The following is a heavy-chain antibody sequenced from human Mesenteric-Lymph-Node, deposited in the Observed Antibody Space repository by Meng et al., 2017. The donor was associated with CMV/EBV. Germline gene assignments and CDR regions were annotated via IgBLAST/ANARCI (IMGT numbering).Heavy chain of an antibody. J-gene: IGHJ4*02. CDR1: GYMFTNFY. CDR2: INPSGGST. Sequence: ASVKVSCKASGYMFTNFYMHWVRQAPGQGPEWMGMINPSGGSTRYAQKFQGRVTVTRDTSTSTVYMELSSLRSEDTAVYYCARDLEAFWNGYPQNRFDYWGQGTLVTVSS. CDR3: ARDLEAFWNGYPQNRFDY. V-gene: IGHV1-46*01. D-gene: IGHD3-3*01.